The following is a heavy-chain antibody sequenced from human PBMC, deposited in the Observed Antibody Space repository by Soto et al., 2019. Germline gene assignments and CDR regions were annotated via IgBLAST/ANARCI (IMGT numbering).Heavy chain of an antibody. J-gene: IGHJ6*02. D-gene: IGHD3-10*01. CDR1: GGSFSGYY. CDR2: INHSGST. V-gene: IGHV4-34*01. Sequence: SETLSLTCAVYGGSFSGYYWSWIRQPPGKGLEWIGEINHSGSTNYNPSLKSRITISVDTSKNQFSLKLSSVTAADTAVYYCARVSPLYGSGSYPYYYYGMDVWGQGTTVTVLL. CDR3: ARVSPLYGSGSYPYYYYGMDV.